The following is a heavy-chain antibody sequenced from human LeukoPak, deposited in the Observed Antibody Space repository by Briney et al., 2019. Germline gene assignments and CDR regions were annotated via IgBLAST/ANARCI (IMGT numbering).Heavy chain of an antibody. D-gene: IGHD5-12*01. CDR3: AKDEGYSGYDEGVDY. CDR1: GFTFSNYA. CDR2: IDASGGAT. J-gene: IGHJ4*02. V-gene: IGHV3-23*01. Sequence: GGSLRLSCAASGFTFSNYAMYWVRQPPGKGLEWVSTIDASGGATYYADSVKGRFTISRDNSKNTLYLQMNSLRAEDTAVYYCAKDEGYSGYDEGVDYWGQGTLVTVSS.